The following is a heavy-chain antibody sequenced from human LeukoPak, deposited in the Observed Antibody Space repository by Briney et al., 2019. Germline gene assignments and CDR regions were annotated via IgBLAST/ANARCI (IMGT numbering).Heavy chain of an antibody. CDR2: ISGSGGST. J-gene: IGHJ4*02. Sequence: GGSLRLSCAASGFTFSSYAMSWVRQAPGKGLEWVSAISGSGGSTYYADSVKGRFTISRDNSKNALYLQMNSLRAEDTAVYYCAKSVEHSNYRKFHDWGQGTLVTVSS. CDR1: GFTFSSYA. D-gene: IGHD4-11*01. V-gene: IGHV3-23*01. CDR3: AKSVEHSNYRKFHD.